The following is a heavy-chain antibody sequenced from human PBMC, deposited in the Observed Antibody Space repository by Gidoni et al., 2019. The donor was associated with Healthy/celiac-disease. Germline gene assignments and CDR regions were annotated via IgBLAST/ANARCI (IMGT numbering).Heavy chain of an antibody. J-gene: IGHJ4*02. CDR2: INPNSGGT. D-gene: IGHD2-2*01. Sequence: INPNSGGTNYAQKFQGRVTMTRDTSISTAYMELSRLRSDDTAVYYCARGYCSSTSCLYYFDYWGQGTLVTVSS. V-gene: IGHV1-2*02. CDR3: ARGYCSSTSCLYYFDY.